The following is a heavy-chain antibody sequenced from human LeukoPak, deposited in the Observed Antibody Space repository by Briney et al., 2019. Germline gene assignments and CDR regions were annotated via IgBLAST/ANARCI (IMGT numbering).Heavy chain of an antibody. D-gene: IGHD5-24*01. J-gene: IGHJ4*02. Sequence: GGSLRLSCAASGFTFSSYAMHWVRQAPGKGLEWVAVISYDGSNKYYADSVKGRFTISRDNSKNTLYLQMNSPRAEDTAVYYCARGEMAAPENFDYWGQGTLVTVSS. CDR2: ISYDGSNK. CDR3: ARGEMAAPENFDY. CDR1: GFTFSSYA. V-gene: IGHV3-30-3*01.